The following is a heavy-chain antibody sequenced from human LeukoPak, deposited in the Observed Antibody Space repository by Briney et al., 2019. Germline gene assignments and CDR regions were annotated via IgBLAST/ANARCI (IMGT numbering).Heavy chain of an antibody. CDR1: GYSFTTYW. CDR3: ARGRIQQTVETYFDY. D-gene: IGHD5-18*01. Sequence: GESLKISCKGSGYSFTTYWIGWVRQMPGKGLEWMGIIYPGDSDTRYSPSFQGQVTISADKSISTAYLQWSSLKASDTAMYYCARGRIQQTVETYFDYGGQGTRVTFSS. CDR2: IYPGDSDT. J-gene: IGHJ4*02. V-gene: IGHV5-51*01.